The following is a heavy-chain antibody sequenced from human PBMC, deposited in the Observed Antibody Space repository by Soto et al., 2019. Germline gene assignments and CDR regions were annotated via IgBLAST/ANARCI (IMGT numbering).Heavy chain of an antibody. CDR2: IYYSGST. V-gene: IGHV4-59*01. J-gene: IGHJ6*03. CDR3: SANRGVRLGYYYYYYMDV. Sequence: SETLSLTCNISGCAISSYYWSWIRQPPGKGLEWIGYIYYSGSTNYNPSLKSRVTISVDTSKNPFSLKLISVTAADTAVFYCSANRGVRLGYYYYYYMDVWGKGTTVTVSS. CDR1: GCAISSYY. D-gene: IGHD1-1*01.